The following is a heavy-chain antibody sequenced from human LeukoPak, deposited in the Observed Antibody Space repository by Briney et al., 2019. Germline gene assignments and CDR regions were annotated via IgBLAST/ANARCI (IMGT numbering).Heavy chain of an antibody. Sequence: QPGGSLRLSCAASGFTVSSHYISWVRQAPGKGLEWVSIIHSDGKTYYSDSVKGRFTISRDNSKNTLYLQMNSLRTEDTAVYYCAKGLYSGSYDGFDSWGQGALVTVSS. CDR1: GFTVSSHY. D-gene: IGHD1-26*01. J-gene: IGHJ4*02. CDR2: IHSDGKT. V-gene: IGHV3-53*01. CDR3: AKGLYSGSYDGFDS.